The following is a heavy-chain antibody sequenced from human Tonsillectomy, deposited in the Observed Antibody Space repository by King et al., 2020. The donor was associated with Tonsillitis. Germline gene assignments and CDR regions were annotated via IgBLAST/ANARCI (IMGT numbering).Heavy chain of an antibody. D-gene: IGHD1-1*01. Sequence: VQLVESGGGLVQPGGSLRLSCAASGFTFSSYWMHWVRQAPGKGLEWVSRINSDGSTTSYADSAKGGFIISRDNAKNTLYLQMKTLRAEDTAGYYCARAPMTYNWNVGAFDIWGQGTMVTVSS. J-gene: IGHJ3*02. CDR3: ARAPMTYNWNVGAFDI. CDR1: GFTFSSYW. CDR2: INSDGSTT. V-gene: IGHV3-74*01.